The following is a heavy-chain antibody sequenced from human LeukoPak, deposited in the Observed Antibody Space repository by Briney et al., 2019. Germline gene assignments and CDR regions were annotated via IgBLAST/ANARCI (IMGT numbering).Heavy chain of an antibody. V-gene: IGHV3-7*01. CDR2: IKQDGSEK. CDR1: GFTFSRYW. CDR3: ARAVSYGY. J-gene: IGHJ4*02. D-gene: IGHD4-17*01. Sequence: GGSLRLSCAASGFTFSRYWMSWVRQAPGKGREWVANIKQDGSEKYYVDSVKGRFTISRDNAKNSLYLQMNSLRAEDTAVYYCARAVSYGYWGQGTLVTVSS.